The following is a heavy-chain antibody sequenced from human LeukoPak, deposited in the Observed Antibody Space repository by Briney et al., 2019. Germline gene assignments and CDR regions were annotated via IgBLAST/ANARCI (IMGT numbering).Heavy chain of an antibody. J-gene: IGHJ6*02. D-gene: IGHD2-15*01. Sequence: SQTLSLTCTVSGGSISSGDYYWSWIRQPPGKGLEWIGYIYYSGSTYYNPSLKSRVTISVDSSKNQFSLKLSSVTAADTAVYYSASLSGRGYYYYGMDVGGQGTTVTVSS. V-gene: IGHV4-30-4*01. CDR1: GGSISSGDYY. CDR2: IYYSGST. CDR3: ASLSGRGYYYYGMDV.